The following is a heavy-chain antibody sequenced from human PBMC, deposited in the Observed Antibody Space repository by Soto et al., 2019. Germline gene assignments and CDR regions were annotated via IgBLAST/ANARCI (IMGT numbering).Heavy chain of an antibody. CDR1: GYSFTSYW. Sequence: GESLKISCKGSGYSFTSYWIGWVRQMPGKGLEWMGIIYPGDSDTRYSPSVQGQVTISADKSISTAYLQWSSLKASDTAMYYCARLLDYYGSGSYYKGGPDYWGQGTLVTVSS. V-gene: IGHV5-51*01. D-gene: IGHD3-10*01. CDR2: IYPGDSDT. J-gene: IGHJ4*02. CDR3: ARLLDYYGSGSYYKGGPDY.